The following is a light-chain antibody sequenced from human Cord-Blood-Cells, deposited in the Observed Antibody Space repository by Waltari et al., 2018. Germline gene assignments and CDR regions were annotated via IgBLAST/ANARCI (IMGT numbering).Light chain of an antibody. J-gene: IGLJ2*01. Sequence: SYELTQPPSVSVSPGQTASITCSGDKLGDKYACWYQPKPGQSPVLVIYQDSKRPSGIPERVSGSNSGNTATLTISGTQAMDEADYYCQAWDSSTVVFGGGTKLTVL. CDR2: QDS. CDR1: KLGDKY. V-gene: IGLV3-1*01. CDR3: QAWDSSTVV.